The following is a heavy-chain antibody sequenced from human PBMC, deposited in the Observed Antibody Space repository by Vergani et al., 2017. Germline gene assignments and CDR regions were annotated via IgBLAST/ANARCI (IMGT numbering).Heavy chain of an antibody. D-gene: IGHD3-22*01. Sequence: EVQLVESGGGLVQPGGSPRLSCAASGFTFSSYSMNWVRQAPGKGLEWVSSISSSSSYIYYADSVKGRFTISRDNAKNSLYLQMNSLRAEDTAVYYCASPVVDDAFDIWGQGTTVTVSS. CDR3: ASPVVDDAFDI. CDR2: ISSSSSYI. J-gene: IGHJ3*02. V-gene: IGHV3-21*01. CDR1: GFTFSSYS.